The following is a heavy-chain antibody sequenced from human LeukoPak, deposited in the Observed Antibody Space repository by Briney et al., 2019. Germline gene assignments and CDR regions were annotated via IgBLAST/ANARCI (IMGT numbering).Heavy chain of an antibody. CDR1: GGSISSYY. CDR2: IYYSGST. Sequence: SETLSLTCTVSGGSISSYYWSWIRQPPGKGLEWIGYIYYSGSTNYNPSLKSRVTISVDTSKNQFSLKLSSVTAADTAVYYCARDWRHVYTAYYYDSSGYPGPRPYFDYWGQGTLVTVSS. J-gene: IGHJ4*02. D-gene: IGHD3-22*01. CDR3: ARDWRHVYTAYYYDSSGYPGPRPYFDY. V-gene: IGHV4-59*01.